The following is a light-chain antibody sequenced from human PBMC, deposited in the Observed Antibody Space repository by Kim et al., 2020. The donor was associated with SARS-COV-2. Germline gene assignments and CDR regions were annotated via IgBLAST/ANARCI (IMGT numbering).Light chain of an antibody. Sequence: QTATLPRPRTGDKFGSEGEAGQHHHRGHPPNLLFDRNHNRPSGISERFSAFRSGNTAYLTISGLQPEDEADYYCSAWDSSLTAWVIGGGTQLTVL. CDR3: SAWDSSLTAWV. CDR2: RNH. J-gene: IGLJ3*02. V-gene: IGLV10-54*01. CDR1: GDKFGSEG.